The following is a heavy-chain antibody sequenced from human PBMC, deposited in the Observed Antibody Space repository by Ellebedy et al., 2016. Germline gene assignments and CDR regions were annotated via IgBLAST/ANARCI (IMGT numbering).Heavy chain of an antibody. D-gene: IGHD3-9*01. J-gene: IGHJ6*02. V-gene: IGHV4-39*07. CDR3: ARGDDILTGPYYGMDV. Sequence: SETLSLTCTVSRASISRSTYYWVWIRQPPGKGLEWIGSIFYTWNTYYNPSLKSRVTISVDTSKNQFSLKLTSVTAADTAVYYCARGDDILTGPYYGMDVWGQGTTVTVSS. CDR2: IFYTWNT. CDR1: RASISRSTYY.